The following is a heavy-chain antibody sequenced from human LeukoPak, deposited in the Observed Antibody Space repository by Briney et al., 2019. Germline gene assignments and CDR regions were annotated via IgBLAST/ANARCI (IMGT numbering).Heavy chain of an antibody. CDR3: TRPLGGIDIFDY. Sequence: GGSLRLSCAVSGFTFKNAYMTWVRQAPGKGLEWVGRIKTNADGGATDYAAPVKGRFSISRDDSKNTLYLQMDSLKVEDTGVYSCTRPLGGIDIFDYWGQGTLVTVSS. CDR2: IKTNADGGAT. CDR1: GFTFKNAY. V-gene: IGHV3-15*01. J-gene: IGHJ4*02. D-gene: IGHD2-15*01.